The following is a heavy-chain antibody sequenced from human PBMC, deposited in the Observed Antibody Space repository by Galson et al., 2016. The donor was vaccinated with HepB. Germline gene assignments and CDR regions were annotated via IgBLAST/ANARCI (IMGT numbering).Heavy chain of an antibody. J-gene: IGHJ4*02. CDR1: RFIFSSYA. CDR3: AKDWGVATTTHFDY. CDR2: LSGSDGST. V-gene: IGHV3-23*01. D-gene: IGHD5-12*01. Sequence: SLRLSCAASRFIFSSYAMSWVRQAPGKGLEWVSGLSGSDGSTYYADSVKGRFTTSRDNSKNTLYLQVNSLRAEDTAVYYCAKDWGVATTTHFDYWGQGILVIVSS.